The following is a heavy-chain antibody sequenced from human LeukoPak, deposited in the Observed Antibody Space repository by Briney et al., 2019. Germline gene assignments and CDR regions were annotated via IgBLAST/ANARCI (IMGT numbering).Heavy chain of an antibody. CDR2: IYTSGST. CDR3: ARVGLYCSSTSCWGSLFDY. J-gene: IGHJ4*02. D-gene: IGHD2-2*01. Sequence: SETLSLTCTVSGGSISSYYWSWIRQPAGKGLEWIGRIYTSGSTNYNPSLKSRVTMSVDTSKNQFSLKLSSVTAADTAVYYCARVGLYCSSTSCWGSLFDYWGQGTLVTVSS. CDR1: GGSISSYY. V-gene: IGHV4-4*07.